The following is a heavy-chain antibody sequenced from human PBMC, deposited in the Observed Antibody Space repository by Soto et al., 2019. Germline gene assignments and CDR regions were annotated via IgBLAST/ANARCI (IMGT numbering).Heavy chain of an antibody. CDR1: GGTFSSYT. CDR2: IIPILGIA. D-gene: IGHD1-1*01. J-gene: IGHJ6*02. V-gene: IGHV1-69*02. CDR3: ASEQLERLSYYYYGMDV. Sequence: SVKVSCKASGGTFSSYTISWVRQAPGQGLEWMGRIIPILGIANYAQKFQGRVTITADKSTSTAYMELSSLRSEDTAVYYCASEQLERLSYYYYGMDVWGQGTTVTVSS.